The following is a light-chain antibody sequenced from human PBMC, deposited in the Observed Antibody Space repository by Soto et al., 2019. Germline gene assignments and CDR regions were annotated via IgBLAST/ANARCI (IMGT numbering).Light chain of an antibody. CDR2: GAS. CDR1: QSVSSN. Sequence: EIVMTQSPATLSVSPGERATLSCRASQSVSSNLAWYQQKPGQAPRLLIYGASTSATGIPARFSGSGSGTELTLTISSLQSEDFAVYYCQQYNNWPAWTFGQGTKVEIK. CDR3: QQYNNWPAWT. V-gene: IGKV3-15*01. J-gene: IGKJ1*01.